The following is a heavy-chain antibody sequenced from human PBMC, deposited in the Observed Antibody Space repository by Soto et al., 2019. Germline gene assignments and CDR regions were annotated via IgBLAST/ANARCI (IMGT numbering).Heavy chain of an antibody. CDR2: IGTAGDT. J-gene: IGHJ6*02. CDR1: GFTFSSYD. V-gene: IGHV3-13*01. Sequence: GGSLRLSCAASGFTFSSYDMHWVRQATGKGLEWVSAIGTAGDTYYPGSVKGRFTISRENAKNSLYLQMNSLRAEDTAVYYCARVPSSSEGMDVWGQGTTVTVS. D-gene: IGHD6-6*01. CDR3: ARVPSSSEGMDV.